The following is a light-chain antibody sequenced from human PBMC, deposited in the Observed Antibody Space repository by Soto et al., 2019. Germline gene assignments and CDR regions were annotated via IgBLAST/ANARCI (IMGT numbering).Light chain of an antibody. J-gene: IGKJ5*01. CDR1: QGIRDD. V-gene: IGKV1-6*01. CDR3: QQSYRTPT. Sequence: AIEMTQSPSSRSASLGDRVTITCRGSQGIRDDLNWIQLKPGEAPRLLIHATSNVQSGVPSRLSGSGSGTDFTLIISSLQPEECATYYCQQSYRTPTFGQGTRLEIK. CDR2: ATS.